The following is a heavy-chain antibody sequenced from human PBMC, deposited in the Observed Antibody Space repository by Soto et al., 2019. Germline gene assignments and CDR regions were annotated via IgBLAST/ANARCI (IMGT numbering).Heavy chain of an antibody. D-gene: IGHD3-3*01. CDR3: VRWSYLDY. CDR1: GFSFISYA. CDR2: ISGSDGKT. Sequence: VGSLRLSCAASGFSFISYAMSWVRQAPGKGLEWVSTISGSDGKTFYADSVKGRFSISRDTSKNMLYLQMNNLRGDDTAVYYCVRWSYLDYWGQGTRVTVSS. V-gene: IGHV3-23*01. J-gene: IGHJ4*02.